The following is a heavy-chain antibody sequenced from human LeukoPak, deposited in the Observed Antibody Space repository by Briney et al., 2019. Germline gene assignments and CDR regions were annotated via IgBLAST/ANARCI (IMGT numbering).Heavy chain of an antibody. D-gene: IGHD3-16*01. V-gene: IGHV3-48*04. CDR2: ISETI. CDR1: GFVFSRDN. CDR3: VREAGRPKTFYFDS. J-gene: IGHJ4*02. Sequence: PGGSLRLSCIASGFVFSRDNMNWVRQAPGKGLEWVAHISETIYYADSVQGRFTISRDNAKNSLYLQMSNLRVDDTAMYYCVREAGRPKTFYFDSWGRGTPVTVSS.